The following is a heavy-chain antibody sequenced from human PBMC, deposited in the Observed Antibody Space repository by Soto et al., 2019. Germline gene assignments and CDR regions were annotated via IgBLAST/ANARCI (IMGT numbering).Heavy chain of an antibody. V-gene: IGHV4-31*03. CDR2: IDYSGST. J-gene: IGHJ4*02. CDR3: ARKRILTCYSDYFDY. Sequence: QVQLQESGPGLVKPSQTLSLTCTVSGGSISSGGYYWSWIRQQPGKGLEWIGCIDYSGSTYYNPSPKSRVNITVDTSKNQCSLKLSSVTAADTAGYYCARKRILTCYSDYFDYWGQGTLVTVSS. D-gene: IGHD3-9*01. CDR1: GGSISSGGYY.